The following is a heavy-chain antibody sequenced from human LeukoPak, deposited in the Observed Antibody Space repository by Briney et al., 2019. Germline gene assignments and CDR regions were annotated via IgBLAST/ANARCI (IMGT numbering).Heavy chain of an antibody. CDR1: GFTFSNYW. D-gene: IGHD6-6*01. J-gene: IGHJ4*02. Sequence: PGGSLRLSCAASGFTFSNYWMTWVRQAPGKGLEWVANIKQDGGEEYYVDSVKGRFTISRDNAKNSLFLQMNSLRAEDTAVYYCARIGYSSSSLDYWGQGTLVTVSS. V-gene: IGHV3-7*01. CDR2: IKQDGGEE. CDR3: ARIGYSSSSLDY.